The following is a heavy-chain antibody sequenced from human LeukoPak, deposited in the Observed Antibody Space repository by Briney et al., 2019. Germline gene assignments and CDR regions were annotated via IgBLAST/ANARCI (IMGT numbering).Heavy chain of an antibody. Sequence: ASVKVSCKASGYTFTSYGISWVRQAPGQGLEWMGWISAYNGNTNYAQKLQGRVTMTEDTSTDTAYMELSSLRSEDTAVYYCATEVPYDKIRGGPWGQGTLVTVPS. CDR2: ISAYNGNT. J-gene: IGHJ5*02. CDR1: GYTFTSYG. CDR3: ATEVPYDKIRGGP. D-gene: IGHD3-22*01. V-gene: IGHV1-18*01.